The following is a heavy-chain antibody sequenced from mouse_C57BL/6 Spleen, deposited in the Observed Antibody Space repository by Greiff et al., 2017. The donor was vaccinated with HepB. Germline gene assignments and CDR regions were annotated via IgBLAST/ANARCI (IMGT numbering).Heavy chain of an antibody. CDR1: GFNIKNTY. V-gene: IGHV14-3*01. CDR2: IDPANGNT. D-gene: IGHD1-1*01. J-gene: IGHJ1*03. Sequence: EVQLQESVAELVRPGASVKLSCTASGFNIKNTYMHWVKQRPEQGLEWIGRIDPANGNTKYAPKFQGKATITADTSSNTAYLQLSSLTSEDTAIYYCALYYYGSSWYFDVWGTGTTVTVSS. CDR3: ALYYYGSSWYFDV.